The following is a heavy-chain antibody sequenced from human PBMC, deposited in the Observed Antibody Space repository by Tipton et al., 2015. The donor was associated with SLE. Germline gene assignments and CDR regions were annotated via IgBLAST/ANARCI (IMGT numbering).Heavy chain of an antibody. D-gene: IGHD2-15*01. CDR3: AKDVYCSGGSCRGAFDI. V-gene: IGHV3-23*01. Sequence: SLRLSCAASGFTFSSYAMSWVRQAPGKGLEWVSAISGSGGSTYYADSVKGRFTISRDNSKNTLYLQMNSLRAEDTAVYYCAKDVYCSGGSCRGAFDIWGQGTMVTVSS. CDR1: GFTFSSYA. J-gene: IGHJ3*02. CDR2: ISGSGGST.